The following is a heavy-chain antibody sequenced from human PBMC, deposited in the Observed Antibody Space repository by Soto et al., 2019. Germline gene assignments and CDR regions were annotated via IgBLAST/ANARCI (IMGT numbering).Heavy chain of an antibody. V-gene: IGHV3-30*18. CDR3: AKPVLGYFSGNTCGYY. Sequence: VQLLESGGGLIQPGGSLRLSCAASGFTFSYGTHWLRQAPGKGLEWVAYISYDSSNKFYGDSVKGRFTISRDNSKNTRCLQMNSLRAGDTGGYYCAKPVLGYFSGNTCGYYWGQGTLGAVSS. D-gene: IGHD2-15*01. CDR1: GFTFSYG. J-gene: IGHJ4*02. CDR2: ISYDSSNK.